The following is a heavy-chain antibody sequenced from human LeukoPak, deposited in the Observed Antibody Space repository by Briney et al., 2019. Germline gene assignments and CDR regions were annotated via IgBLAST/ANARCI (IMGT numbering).Heavy chain of an antibody. D-gene: IGHD3-10*01. CDR1: GFTFSDYY. CDR3: ARFADYYGSGGVDY. V-gene: IGHV3-11*03. Sequence: GGSLRLPCAASGFTFSDYYMSWIRQAPGKGLEWVSYISSSSSYTNYADSVKGRFTISRDNAKNSLYLQMNSLRAEDTAVYYCARFADYYGSGGVDYWGQGTLVTVSS. J-gene: IGHJ4*02. CDR2: ISSSSSYT.